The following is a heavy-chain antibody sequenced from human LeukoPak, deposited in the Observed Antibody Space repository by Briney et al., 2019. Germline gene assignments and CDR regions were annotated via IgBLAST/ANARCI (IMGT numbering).Heavy chain of an antibody. CDR2: IIPIFGTA. V-gene: IGHV1-69*05. J-gene: IGHJ4*02. CDR3: GRDLDSSYSCPDY. D-gene: IGHD2-2*01. CDR1: GGTFSSYA. Sequence: GASVKVSCKASGGTFSSYAISWVRQAPGQGLEWMGGIIPIFGTANYAQKFQGRVTMTRDTSISTAYMELSRLRSDDTAVYYCGRDLDSSYSCPDYWGQGTLVTVSS.